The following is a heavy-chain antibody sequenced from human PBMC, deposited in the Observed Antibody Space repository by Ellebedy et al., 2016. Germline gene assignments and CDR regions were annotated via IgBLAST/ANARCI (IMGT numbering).Heavy chain of an antibody. Sequence: GGSLRLXXAASGFTFSSYAMSWVRQAPGKGLEWVSAISGSGGSTYYADSVKGRFTISRDNSKNTLYLQMNSLRAEDTAVYYCAKGQVRGVSPRYYYYYYGMDVWGQGTTVTVSS. J-gene: IGHJ6*02. CDR3: AKGQVRGVSPRYYYYYYGMDV. CDR2: ISGSGGST. CDR1: GFTFSSYA. V-gene: IGHV3-23*01. D-gene: IGHD3-10*01.